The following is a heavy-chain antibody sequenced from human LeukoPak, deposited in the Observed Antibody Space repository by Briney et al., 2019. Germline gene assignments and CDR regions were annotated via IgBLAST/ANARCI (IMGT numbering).Heavy chain of an antibody. J-gene: IGHJ3*02. CDR2: IYHSGST. CDR3: ARAFPPITMVRGRYAFDI. CDR1: GGSISSSNW. D-gene: IGHD3-10*01. V-gene: IGHV4-4*02. Sequence: SGTLSLTCAVSGGSISSSNWWSWVRQPPGKGLEWIGEIYHSGSTNYNPSLKSRVTISVDKSKNQFSLKLSSVTAADTAVYYCARAFPPITMVRGRYAFDIWGQGTMVTVSS.